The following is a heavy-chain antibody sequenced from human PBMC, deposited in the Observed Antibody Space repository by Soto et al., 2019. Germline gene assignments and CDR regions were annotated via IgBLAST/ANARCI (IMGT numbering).Heavy chain of an antibody. J-gene: IGHJ4*01. CDR3: AREDGIAGETSAFDY. CDR2: IYSGGSS. V-gene: IGHV3-53*01. Sequence: PGGSLRLSCAASGSTVSSNYMSWVRQAPGKGLEWVSVIYSGGSSYYADSVKGRFTISRDNSKNSLFLQMSSLTAEDTAVYYCAREDGIAGETSAFDYWGHGTLVTVSS. CDR1: GSTVSSNY. D-gene: IGHD1-26*01.